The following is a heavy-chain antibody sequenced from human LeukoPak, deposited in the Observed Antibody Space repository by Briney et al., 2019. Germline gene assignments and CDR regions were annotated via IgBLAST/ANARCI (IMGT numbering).Heavy chain of an antibody. D-gene: IGHD4-23*01. Sequence: PSETLSLTCTVSGGSISSYYWSWIRQPAGKGLEWIGRIYSSGSTTYNSSLKSRVTMSVDTSKSQFSLKLNSVTAADTAVYYCARVSATVVTATNYWYFDLWGRGTLVTVSS. CDR2: IYSSGST. CDR3: ARVSATVVTATNYWYFDL. J-gene: IGHJ2*01. V-gene: IGHV4-4*07. CDR1: GGSISSYY.